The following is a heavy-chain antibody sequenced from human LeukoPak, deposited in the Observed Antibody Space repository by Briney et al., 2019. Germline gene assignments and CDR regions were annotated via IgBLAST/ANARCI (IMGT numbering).Heavy chain of an antibody. J-gene: IGHJ4*02. CDR2: IIPIFGTA. CDR1: GGTFSSYA. CDR3: ATAARPTIRYFDY. Sequence: SVKVSCKASGGTFSSYAISWVRQAPGQGFEWMGGIIPIFGTANYAQKFQGRVTITADESTSTAYMELSSLRSEDTAVYYCATAARPTIRYFDYWGQGTLVTVSS. D-gene: IGHD6-6*01. V-gene: IGHV1-69*01.